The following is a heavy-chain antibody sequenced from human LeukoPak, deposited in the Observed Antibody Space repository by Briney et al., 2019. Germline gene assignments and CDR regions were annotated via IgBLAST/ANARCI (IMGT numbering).Heavy chain of an antibody. J-gene: IGHJ4*02. D-gene: IGHD6-19*01. CDR3: AHTSLKKYSSGWYNYFDY. V-gene: IGHV2-5*02. CDR2: IFWDDDK. CDR1: GFSLSTSGVG. Sequence: SGPTLVNPTQTLTLTCTFSGFSLSTSGVGVGWIRQPPGKALEWLGFIFWDDDKRYSPSLKSRLTITKDTSKTQVVLTMTNLDPVDTATYYCAHTSLKKYSSGWYNYFDYWGQGTLVTVSS.